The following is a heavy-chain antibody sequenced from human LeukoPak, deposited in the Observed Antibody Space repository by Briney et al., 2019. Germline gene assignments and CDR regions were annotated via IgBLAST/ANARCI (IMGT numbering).Heavy chain of an antibody. V-gene: IGHV3-23*01. CDR1: GFTFSSYA. Sequence: PGGSLRLSCAASGFTFSSYAMSWVRQAPGKGLEWVSAIGGSGGSTYYADSVKGRFTISRDNSKNTLYLQMNSLRAEDTAVYYCARGRIAAALALLDYWGQGTLVTVSS. CDR3: ARGRIAAALALLDY. J-gene: IGHJ4*02. D-gene: IGHD6-13*01. CDR2: IGGSGGST.